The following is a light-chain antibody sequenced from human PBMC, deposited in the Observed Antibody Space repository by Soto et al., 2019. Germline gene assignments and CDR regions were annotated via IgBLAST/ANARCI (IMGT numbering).Light chain of an antibody. Sequence: DIQMTQSPSTLSASVGDRVTITCRASQSISNWFAWYQQKPGGAPKLGIYGASSLDSGVPSRFSGSASGTEFTLTISSLQPDDSATYYCQQYQSFPLTFGGGTKVEIK. CDR3: QQYQSFPLT. CDR1: QSISNW. CDR2: GAS. V-gene: IGKV1-5*03. J-gene: IGKJ4*01.